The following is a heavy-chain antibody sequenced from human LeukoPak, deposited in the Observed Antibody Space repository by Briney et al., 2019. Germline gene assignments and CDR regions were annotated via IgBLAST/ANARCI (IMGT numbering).Heavy chain of an antibody. CDR2: INPSGGST. D-gene: IGHD5-18*01. V-gene: IGHV1-46*01. CDR1: GYTFTGYY. CDR3: AASALGVYGYYDYYYYMDV. Sequence: ASVKVSCKASGYTFTGYYMHWVRQAPGQGLEWMGWINPSGGSTSYAQKFQGRVTMTRDMSTSTDYMELSSLRSEDTAVYYCAASALGVYGYYDYYYYMDVWGTGTTVTVSS. J-gene: IGHJ6*03.